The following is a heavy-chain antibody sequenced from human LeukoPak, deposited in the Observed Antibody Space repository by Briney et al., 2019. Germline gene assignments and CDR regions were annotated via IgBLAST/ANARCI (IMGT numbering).Heavy chain of an antibody. CDR3: ARQLYSSGSYYAPMDV. CDR2: IHYSGST. V-gene: IGHV4-39*01. Sequence: SETLSLTCTVSGGSISSSSYFWGWIRQPPGKGLEWIGSIHYSGSTYHDPSLKSRVTVSLDTSKNQFSLKLSSVTATDTAVYYCARQLYSSGSYYAPMDVWGKGTTVTISS. CDR1: GGSISSSSYF. D-gene: IGHD3-10*01. J-gene: IGHJ6*03.